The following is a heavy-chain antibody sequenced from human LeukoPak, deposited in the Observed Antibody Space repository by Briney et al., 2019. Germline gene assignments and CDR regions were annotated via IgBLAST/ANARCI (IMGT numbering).Heavy chain of an antibody. CDR3: ARAPRELDD. Sequence: PGGSLRLSCAASGFTFSSNWMHWVRQAPGKGLVWVSRISGDGRSTTYADSVKGRFTISRDNVKNTLYLQMNSLRVEDTAVYYCARAPRELDDWGQGTLVTVSS. CDR2: ISGDGRST. D-gene: IGHD1-26*01. J-gene: IGHJ4*02. CDR1: GFTFSSNW. V-gene: IGHV3-74*01.